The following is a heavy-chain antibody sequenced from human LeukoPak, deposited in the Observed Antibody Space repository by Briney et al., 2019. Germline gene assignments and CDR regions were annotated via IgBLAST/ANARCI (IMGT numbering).Heavy chain of an antibody. CDR2: IWYDGSNK. CDR3: AREEMASSTSPFDY. CDR1: GFTFSSYG. D-gene: IGHD2-2*01. V-gene: IGHV3-33*01. J-gene: IGHJ4*02. Sequence: PGGSLRLSCAASGFTFSSYGMHWVRQAPGKGLEWVAVIWYDGSNKYYADSVKGRFTTSRDNSKNTLYLQINSLRAEDTAVYYCAREEMASSTSPFDYWGQGTLVTVSS.